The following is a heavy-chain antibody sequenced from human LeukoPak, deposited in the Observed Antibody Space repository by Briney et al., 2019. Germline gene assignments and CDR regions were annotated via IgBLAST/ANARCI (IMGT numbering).Heavy chain of an antibody. J-gene: IGHJ4*02. V-gene: IGHV4-30-4*07. D-gene: IGHD3-22*01. CDR2: IYYSGST. CDR3: AREGLVYDSSGSVFDY. Sequence: PSQTLSLTCAVSGGSISSGGYSWSWIRQPPGKGLEWIGYIYYSGSTYYNPSLKSRVTISVDTSKNQFSLKLSSVTAADTAVYYCAREGLVYDSSGSVFDYWGQGTLVTVSS. CDR1: GGSISSGGYS.